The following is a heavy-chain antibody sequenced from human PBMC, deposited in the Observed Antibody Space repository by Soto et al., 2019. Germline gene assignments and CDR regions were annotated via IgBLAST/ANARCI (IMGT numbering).Heavy chain of an antibody. D-gene: IGHD3-16*01. J-gene: IGHJ4*02. CDR3: AKGDFES. V-gene: IGHV3-53*01. Sequence: EVQLVESGGGVIQPGGSLRLSCAASGLTVSSNYMSWVRQAPGKGLEWVAIIFRHGKTFHGESVKGRFTVSRDNFKNTLDLQMSNLRAEDTAVYYCAKGDFESWGQGTLVTVSS. CDR2: IFRHGKT. CDR1: GLTVSSNY.